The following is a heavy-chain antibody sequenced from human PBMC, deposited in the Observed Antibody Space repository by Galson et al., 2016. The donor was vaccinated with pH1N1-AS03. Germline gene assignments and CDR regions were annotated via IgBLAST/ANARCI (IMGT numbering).Heavy chain of an antibody. D-gene: IGHD3-10*01. J-gene: IGHJ4*02. Sequence: CAISGDSVSGSRGVAWNWIRQSPSRGLECLGRTFYWSKWSNDYAESVKSRITIDPDTSNNQFSLHLNSVTPEDTAIYFCARGKNSGFDYWGQGTPVTASS. V-gene: IGHV6-1*01. CDR2: TFYWSKWSN. CDR3: ARGKNSGFDY. CDR1: GDSVSGSRGVA.